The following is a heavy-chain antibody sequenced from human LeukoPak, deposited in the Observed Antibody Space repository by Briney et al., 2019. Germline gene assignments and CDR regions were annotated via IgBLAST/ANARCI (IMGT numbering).Heavy chain of an antibody. Sequence: PGGSLRLSCAASGFTFSNYAMSWVRQAPGKGLEWVSGISGSGGSTYYADSVKGRFTISRDNSKNTLYLQMNSLRAEDTAVYYCARFQVGSTSWDFDYWGQGTLVTVSS. CDR1: GFTFSNYA. J-gene: IGHJ4*02. CDR3: ARFQVGSTSWDFDY. CDR2: ISGSGGST. V-gene: IGHV3-23*01. D-gene: IGHD2-2*01.